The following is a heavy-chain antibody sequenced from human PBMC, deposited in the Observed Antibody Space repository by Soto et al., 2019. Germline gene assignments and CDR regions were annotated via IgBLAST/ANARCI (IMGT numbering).Heavy chain of an antibody. CDR2: IKSKTDGGTT. D-gene: IGHD4-17*01. Sequence: PGGSLRLSCAASGFTFSNAWMSWVRQAPGKGLEWVGRIKSKTDGGTTDYAAPVKGRFTISRDDSKSTLYLQMNSLKTEDTAVYYCTTDTTVTTADKRFDPWGQGTLVTVSS. CDR1: GFTFSNAW. J-gene: IGHJ5*02. V-gene: IGHV3-15*01. CDR3: TTDTTVTTADKRFDP.